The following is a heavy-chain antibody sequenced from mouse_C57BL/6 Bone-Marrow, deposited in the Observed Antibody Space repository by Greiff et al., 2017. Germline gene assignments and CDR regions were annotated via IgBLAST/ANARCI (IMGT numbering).Heavy chain of an antibody. D-gene: IGHD2-4*01. Sequence: QVQLQQSGAELVRPGASVTLSCKASGYTFTDYEMHWVKQPPVHGLEWIGAIDPETGGTAYNQKFKGKAILTADKSSSTAYMELRSLTSEDSAVYYCTEYDYDLYAMDYWGQGTSVTVSS. CDR1: GYTFTDYE. J-gene: IGHJ4*01. CDR3: TEYDYDLYAMDY. CDR2: IDPETGGT. V-gene: IGHV1-15*01.